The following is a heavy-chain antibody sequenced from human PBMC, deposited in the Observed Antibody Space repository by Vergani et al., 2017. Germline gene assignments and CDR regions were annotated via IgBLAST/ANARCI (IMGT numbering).Heavy chain of an antibody. Sequence: EVHLVESGGGLVQPGRSLRLSCSGSGFTLGDYAMTWVRQAPGKGLEWVAFIWSKPYGGTTEYAASVKGRFTISRDDSKSIAYLQMSSLKAEDAAVYYCTSERVDDSYSYFDYWGQGTMFTVSP. J-gene: IGHJ4*02. D-gene: IGHD3-10*01. CDR1: GFTLGDYA. CDR3: TSERVDDSYSYFDY. CDR2: IWSKPYGGTT. V-gene: IGHV3-49*04.